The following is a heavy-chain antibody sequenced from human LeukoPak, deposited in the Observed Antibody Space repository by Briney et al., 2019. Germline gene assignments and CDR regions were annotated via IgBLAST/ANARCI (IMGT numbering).Heavy chain of an antibody. D-gene: IGHD2-15*01. CDR2: IKSKTDGGTA. J-gene: IGHJ4*02. CDR3: ARGVWELYCGGGICYSIDY. V-gene: IGHV3-15*07. Sequence: GGSLRLSCVASGFTFSNAWMNWVRQAPGKGLEWVGRIKSKTDGGTADYAAPVKGRFTISRDDSKNTLYLQMNSLTVEDMAVYYCARGVWELYCGGGICYSIDYWGQGTLVTVSS. CDR1: GFTFSNAW.